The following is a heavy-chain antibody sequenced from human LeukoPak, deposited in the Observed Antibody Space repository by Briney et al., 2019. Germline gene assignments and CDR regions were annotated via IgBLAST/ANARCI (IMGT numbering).Heavy chain of an antibody. Sequence: AASVTVTCKGSGYTFTGYYMHWLRQAPGQGLEWMGWINPKSGGTNYAQKFQGRVTMTRDTSISTAYMELSGLRSDDTAVYYCARHYSSGWYSDWGQGTLVTVSA. D-gene: IGHD6-19*01. J-gene: IGHJ4*02. V-gene: IGHV1-2*02. CDR3: ARHYSSGWYSD. CDR2: INPKSGGT. CDR1: GYTFTGYY.